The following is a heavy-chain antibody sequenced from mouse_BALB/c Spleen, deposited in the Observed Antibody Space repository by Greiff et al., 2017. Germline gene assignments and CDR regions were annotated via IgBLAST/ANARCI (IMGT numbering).Heavy chain of an antibody. CDR3: ARRRYDAMDY. J-gene: IGHJ4*01. CDR2: ISSGGSYT. CDR1: GFTFSSYA. Sequence: DVKLVESGGGLVKPGGSLKLSCAASGFTFSSYAMSWVRQSPEKRLEWVAEISSGGSYTYYPDTVTGRFTISRDNAKNTLYLEMSSLRSEDTAMYYCARRRYDAMDYWGQGTSVTVSS. V-gene: IGHV5-9-4*01.